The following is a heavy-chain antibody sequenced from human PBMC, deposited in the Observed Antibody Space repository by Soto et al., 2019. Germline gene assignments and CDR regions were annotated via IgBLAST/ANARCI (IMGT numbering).Heavy chain of an antibody. D-gene: IGHD5-18*01. J-gene: IGHJ6*02. CDR2: IYYSGST. CDR1: GGSISSSSYY. V-gene: IGHV4-39*01. Sequence: NPSETLSLTCTVSGGSISSSSYYWGWIRQPPGKGLEWIGSIYYSGSTYYNPSLKSRVTISVDTSKNQFSLKLSSVTAADTAVYYCARGEIQLWMTNYYYYYGMDVWGQGTTVTV. CDR3: ARGEIQLWMTNYYYYYGMDV.